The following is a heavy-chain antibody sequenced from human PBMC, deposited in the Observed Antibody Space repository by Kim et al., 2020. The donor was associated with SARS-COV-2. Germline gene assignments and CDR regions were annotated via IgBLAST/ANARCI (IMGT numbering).Heavy chain of an antibody. CDR1: GFNFADYT. Sequence: GGSLRLSCAASGFNFADYTMNWVRQAPGKGLEWVTAIGGNSEYIFYSDSVKGRFTVSRDNVKKSAFLEMSSLGAEDTAVYYCARETAVRSVVSSAFDIWG. CDR2: IGGNSEYI. D-gene: IGHD3-10*02. J-gene: IGHJ3*02. CDR3: ARETAVRSVVSSAFDI. V-gene: IGHV3-21*01.